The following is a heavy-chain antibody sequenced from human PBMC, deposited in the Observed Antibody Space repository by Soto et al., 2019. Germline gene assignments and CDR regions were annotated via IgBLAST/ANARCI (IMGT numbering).Heavy chain of an antibody. Sequence: ASVKVSCKASGYTFTGYYMHWVRQAPGQGLEWMGWINPNSGGTNYAQKFQGWVTMTRDTSISTAYMELSRLRSDDTAGFFFSSKVGGGTSSNFYYYYGMDVWGQGTTVTVSS. CDR3: SSKVGGGTSSNFYYYYGMDV. J-gene: IGHJ6*02. CDR2: INPNSGGT. D-gene: IGHD1-7*01. CDR1: GYTFTGYY. V-gene: IGHV1-2*04.